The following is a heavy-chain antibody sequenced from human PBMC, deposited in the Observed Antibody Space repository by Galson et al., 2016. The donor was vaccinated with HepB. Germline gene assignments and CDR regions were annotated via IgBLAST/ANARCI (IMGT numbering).Heavy chain of an antibody. J-gene: IGHJ5*02. CDR1: GGSISGSNYY. V-gene: IGHV4-39*01. CDR2: IYYTGTT. CDR3: ARQGSTVTPFPPPHYFDP. Sequence: ETLSLTCTVSGGSISGSNYYWGWIRQTPGKGLEWIGTIYYTGTTFYNPSLKSRVTISVDTSKNQFSLNLSSVTAADTAVFYCARQGSTVTPFPPPHYFDPWGQGTLVTVSS. D-gene: IGHD4-17*01.